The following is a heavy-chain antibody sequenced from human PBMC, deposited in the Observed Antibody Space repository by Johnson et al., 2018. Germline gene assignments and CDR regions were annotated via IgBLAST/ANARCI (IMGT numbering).Heavy chain of an antibody. D-gene: IGHD3-3*02. CDR2: IKQDGSEK. V-gene: IGHV3-7*01. CDR3: AKYDSIWDAFDI. Sequence: VQLVQSGGGLVQPGGSLRLSCAASGFTFSSYWMSWVRQAPGKGLEWVANIKQDGSEKYYVDSVKGRFTISRDNAKNSLYLQMNSLRAEATTVYYCAKYDSIWDAFDIWGQGTMVTVSS. CDR1: GFTFSSYW. J-gene: IGHJ3*02.